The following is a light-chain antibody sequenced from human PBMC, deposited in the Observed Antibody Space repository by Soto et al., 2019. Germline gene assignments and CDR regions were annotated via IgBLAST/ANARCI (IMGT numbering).Light chain of an antibody. CDR1: IIDVGGNKF. J-gene: IGLJ1*01. CDR3: SSFAGSNYV. Sequence: QSALTQPASVSGSPGQSITISCTGTIIDVGGNKFVSWYQQYPGKAPKLMLCDVSNRPSGVSNRFSGSKSGNTASLTISGLQAEDEADYYCSSFAGSNYVFGTGTKVTVL. V-gene: IGLV2-14*03. CDR2: DVS.